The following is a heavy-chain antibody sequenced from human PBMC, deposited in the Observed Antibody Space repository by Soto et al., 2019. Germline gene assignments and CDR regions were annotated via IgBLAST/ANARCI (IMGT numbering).Heavy chain of an antibody. Sequence: QVQLQESGPGLVKPSGTLSLTCAVSGGSISSNNWWSCVRQPPGKGLEWIGEIFHSGSTHYSPSLKSRVNISVDKSKKYFSLNLTSVTAADTAVYYCARVYSGSYSDSWGQGTLVTVSS. CDR3: ARVYSGSYSDS. J-gene: IGHJ4*02. V-gene: IGHV4-4*02. CDR1: GGSISSNNW. D-gene: IGHD1-26*01. CDR2: IFHSGST.